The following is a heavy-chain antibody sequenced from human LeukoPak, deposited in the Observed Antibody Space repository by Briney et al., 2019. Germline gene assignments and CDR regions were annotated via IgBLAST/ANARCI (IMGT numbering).Heavy chain of an antibody. V-gene: IGHV4-34*01. CDR1: GGSISGYY. CDR3: ARGRRCSSTSCHAGWFDP. J-gene: IGHJ5*02. CDR2: INHSGST. Sequence: SETLSLTCTVSGGSISGYYWSWIRQPPGKGLEWIGEINHSGSTNYNPSLKSRVTISVDTSKNQFSLKLSSVTAADTAVYYCARGRRCSSTSCHAGWFDPWGQGTLVTASS. D-gene: IGHD2-2*01.